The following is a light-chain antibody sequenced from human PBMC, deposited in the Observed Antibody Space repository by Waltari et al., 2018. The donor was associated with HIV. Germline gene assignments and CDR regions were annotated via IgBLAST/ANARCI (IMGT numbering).Light chain of an antibody. CDR3: QQYGSSLST. Sequence: ELVLTQSPGTLSLSPGERATLSCRASQSVGSSYLAWYQQKPGQAPRLLSYGASVRATGIPDRFSGSGSGTDFTLTISRLEPEDFAVYYCQQYGSSLSTFGQGTKVEIK. CDR1: QSVGSSY. CDR2: GAS. V-gene: IGKV3-20*01. J-gene: IGKJ1*01.